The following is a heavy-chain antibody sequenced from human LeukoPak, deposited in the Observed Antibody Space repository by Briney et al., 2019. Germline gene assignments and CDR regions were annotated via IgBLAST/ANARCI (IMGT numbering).Heavy chain of an antibody. J-gene: IGHJ4*02. CDR2: IKPDGSEK. D-gene: IGHD6-19*01. CDR3: ARGAWYYIY. CDR1: GFTFTTYW. V-gene: IGHV3-7*01. Sequence: PGGSLRLSCAPSGFTFTTYWMSWVRQAPGKGPEWLANIKPDGSEKNYVDSVRGRFTISRDNAKNSLYLEMNSLRAEDTAVYYCARGAWYYIYWGQGTLVSVSS.